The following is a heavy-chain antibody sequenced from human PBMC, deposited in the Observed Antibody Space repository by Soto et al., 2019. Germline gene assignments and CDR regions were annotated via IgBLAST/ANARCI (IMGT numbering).Heavy chain of an antibody. J-gene: IGHJ4*02. Sequence: QLVQSGGGLIRPGRSLRLSCAASGFTFDDYAMHWVRQAPGKGLEWVSGISWSSNYIGYADSVKGRFIISRDNAKNSLFLQMNSLRPEDTALYYCEKEKGGGVLWGQGSLVTVSS. CDR2: ISWSSNYI. CDR1: GFTFDDYA. V-gene: IGHV3-9*01. D-gene: IGHD1-1*01. CDR3: EKEKGGGVL.